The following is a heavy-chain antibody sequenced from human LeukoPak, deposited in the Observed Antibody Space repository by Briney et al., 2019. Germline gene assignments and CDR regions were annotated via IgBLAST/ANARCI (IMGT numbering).Heavy chain of an antibody. V-gene: IGHV1-46*01. Sequence: ASVKVSCKASGYTFTSYYMHWVRQASGQGLEWMGIINPSGGSTSYAQKFQGRVTMTRDTSTSTVYMELSSLRSEDTAVYYCARDGYSSSSLPYYYYGMDVWGQGTTVTVSS. CDR2: INPSGGST. CDR3: ARDGYSSSSLPYYYYGMDV. D-gene: IGHD6-6*01. J-gene: IGHJ6*02. CDR1: GYTFTSYY.